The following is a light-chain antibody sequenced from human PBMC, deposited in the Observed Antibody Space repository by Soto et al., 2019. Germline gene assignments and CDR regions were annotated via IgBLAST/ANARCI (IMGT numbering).Light chain of an antibody. J-gene: IGKJ1*01. CDR3: QQYDNDSWT. CDR1: QSVSSW. CDR2: KAS. Sequence: DIQMTQSPSTLSASVGDRVIITCRASQSVSSWLAWYQQKPGKAPNLLIYKASLLKSGVPSRFSGSGSGTEITLTISSLQPNDFATYYCQQYDNDSWTFGQGTKVEIK. V-gene: IGKV1-5*03.